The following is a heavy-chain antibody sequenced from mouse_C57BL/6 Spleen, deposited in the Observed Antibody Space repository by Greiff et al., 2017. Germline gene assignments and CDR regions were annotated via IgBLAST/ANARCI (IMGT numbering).Heavy chain of an antibody. V-gene: IGHV5-17*01. CDR2: ISSGSSTI. D-gene: IGHD1-1*01. Sequence: EVKLMESGGGLVKPGGSLKLSCAASGFTFSDYGMHWVRQAPEKGLEWVAYISSGSSTIYYADTVKGRFTISRDNAKNTLFLQMTSLRSEDTAMYYCAKGLLLETYAMDYWGQGTSVTVSS. CDR3: AKGLLLETYAMDY. J-gene: IGHJ4*01. CDR1: GFTFSDYG.